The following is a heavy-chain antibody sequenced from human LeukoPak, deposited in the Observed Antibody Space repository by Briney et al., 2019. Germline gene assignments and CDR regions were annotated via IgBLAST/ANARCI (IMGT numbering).Heavy chain of an antibody. CDR1: GFTVSSNY. CDR3: ARARHRLPLDP. J-gene: IGHJ5*02. Sequence: GGSLRLSCAASGFTVSSNYMSWVRQAPGKGLEWVSVIYSGGSTYYADSVKGRFTISRDNSKNTLYLQMNSLRAEDTAVYYCARARHRLPLDPWGQGTLVTVSS. CDR2: IYSGGST. V-gene: IGHV3-66*01. D-gene: IGHD6-6*01.